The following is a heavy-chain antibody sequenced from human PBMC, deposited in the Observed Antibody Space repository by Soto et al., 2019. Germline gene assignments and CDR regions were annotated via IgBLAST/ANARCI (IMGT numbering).Heavy chain of an antibody. CDR1: GFTFSSYA. CDR3: AREGDSGYDPFLH. D-gene: IGHD5-12*01. CDR2: ISSNGGST. J-gene: IGHJ4*02. Sequence: GGSLRLSCAASGFTFSSYAMHWVRQAPGKGLEYVSAISSNGGSTYYANSVKGRFTISRDNSKNTLYLQMGSLRAEDMAVYYCAREGDSGYDPFLHWGQGTLVTVSS. V-gene: IGHV3-64*01.